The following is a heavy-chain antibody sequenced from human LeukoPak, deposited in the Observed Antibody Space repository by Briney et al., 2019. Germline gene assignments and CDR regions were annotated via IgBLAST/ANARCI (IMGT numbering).Heavy chain of an antibody. J-gene: IGHJ4*02. CDR3: ARALYYYDSSGSTQGVDY. Sequence: GGSLRLSCAASGFTFSSHGMHWVRQAPGKGLEWVAVIWYDGSNKYYADSVKGRFTISRDNSKNTLYLQMNSLRAEDTAVYYCARALYYYDSSGSTQGVDYWGQGTLVTVSS. D-gene: IGHD3-22*01. CDR2: IWYDGSNK. CDR1: GFTFSSHG. V-gene: IGHV3-33*01.